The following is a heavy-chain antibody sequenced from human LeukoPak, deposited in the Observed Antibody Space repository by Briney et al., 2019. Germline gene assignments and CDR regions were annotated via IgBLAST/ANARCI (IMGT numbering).Heavy chain of an antibody. J-gene: IGHJ3*02. Sequence: SETLSLTCTVSGGSLSSGDYYWSWIRQPPGKGLEWLGYIYYSGSTYYNPSLKSRVTISVDTSKNQFSLKLSSVTAADTAVYYCARNQYYYDSSAADAFDIWGQGTMVTVSS. CDR3: ARNQYYYDSSAADAFDI. V-gene: IGHV4-30-4*08. CDR2: IYYSGST. D-gene: IGHD3-22*01. CDR1: GGSLSSGDYY.